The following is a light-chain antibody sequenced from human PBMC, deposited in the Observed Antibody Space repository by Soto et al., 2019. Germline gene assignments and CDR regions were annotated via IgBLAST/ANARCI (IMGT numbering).Light chain of an antibody. CDR3: QKYGSAPPA. CDR1: QSVSSSY. Sequence: EIVLTQSPGTLSLSPGERATLSCRASQSVSSSYLAWYQQKPGQAPRLLIYGASSRATGIPDRFSGSGSGTDFTLNISRLEPEDFAVYYCQKYGSAPPACGQGTKLEIK. J-gene: IGKJ2*01. CDR2: GAS. V-gene: IGKV3-20*01.